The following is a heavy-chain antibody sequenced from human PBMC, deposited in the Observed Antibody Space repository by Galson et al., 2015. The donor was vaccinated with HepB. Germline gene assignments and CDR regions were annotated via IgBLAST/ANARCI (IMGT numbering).Heavy chain of an antibody. CDR3: ARGRRGYYYGSGSHPLPYDY. CDR2: IYYSGST. D-gene: IGHD3-10*01. J-gene: IGHJ4*02. V-gene: IGHV4-30-4*07. CDR1: GGSISSGGYS. Sequence: TLSLTCAVSGGSISSGGYSWTWIRQPPGKGLEWIGYIYYSGSTYYNPSLKSRVSLSVDTSKNQISLKLSSVTAADTAVYCWARGRRGYYYGSGSHPLPYDYWGQGTLVTVSS.